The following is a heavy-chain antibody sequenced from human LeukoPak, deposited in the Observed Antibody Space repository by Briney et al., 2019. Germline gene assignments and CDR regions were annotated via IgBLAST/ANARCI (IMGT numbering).Heavy chain of an antibody. CDR2: IYASGST. CDR1: GGSTNNSY. D-gene: IGHD2-2*01. CDR3: ARESISTAANWFDT. V-gene: IGHV4-4*07. Sequence: PSETLSLTCSVSGGSTNNSYWNWIRQPAGKGLEWIGRIYASGSTNYKSSLQSRVSMSIDTSKKEFSLKLTSVTAADTAIYFCARESISTAANWFDTWGQGTLVTVAP. J-gene: IGHJ5*02.